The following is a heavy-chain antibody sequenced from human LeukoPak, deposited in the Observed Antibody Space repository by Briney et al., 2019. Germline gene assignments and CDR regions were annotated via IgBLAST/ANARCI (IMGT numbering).Heavy chain of an antibody. Sequence: ASVTVSCKASGYTFTSYYMHWVRQAPGQGLEGMGIINPSGGSTSYAQKFQGRVTMTRDTSTSTVYMELSSLRSEDTAVYYCARDKQQLVVLDYWGQGTLVTVSS. CDR3: ARDKQQLVVLDY. CDR2: INPSGGST. J-gene: IGHJ4*02. D-gene: IGHD6-6*01. CDR1: GYTFTSYY. V-gene: IGHV1-46*01.